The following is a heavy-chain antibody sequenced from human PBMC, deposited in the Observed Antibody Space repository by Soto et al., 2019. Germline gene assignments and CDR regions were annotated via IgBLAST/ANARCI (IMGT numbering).Heavy chain of an antibody. CDR3: VTDKGYYAFDF. D-gene: IGHD3-10*01. CDR1: GFNFKTYW. J-gene: IGHJ4*02. CDR2: INEAGSKA. V-gene: IGHV3-7*01. Sequence: GGSLRLSCAASGFNFKTYWMTWVRQAPGKGLEWVANINEAGSKAFYVDSLKGRFTISRDNARDSLYLQMNSLRAEDTAIYFCVTDKGYYAFDFWGQGTLVTVSS.